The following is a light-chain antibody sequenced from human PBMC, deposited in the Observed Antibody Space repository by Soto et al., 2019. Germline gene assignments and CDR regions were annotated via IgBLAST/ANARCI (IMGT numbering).Light chain of an antibody. V-gene: IGKV3-11*01. J-gene: IGKJ5*01. CDR1: QNVSSY. CDR2: DAS. CDR3: YQRSNRPQIT. Sequence: EIVLTQSPATLSLSPGDRATLSCWASQNVSSYLAWYQQKPGQAPRLLIYDASNRATGIPARFIGSGSGTAFILTISSLEPEEFLDNYCYQRSNRPQITFGQGTRLEIK.